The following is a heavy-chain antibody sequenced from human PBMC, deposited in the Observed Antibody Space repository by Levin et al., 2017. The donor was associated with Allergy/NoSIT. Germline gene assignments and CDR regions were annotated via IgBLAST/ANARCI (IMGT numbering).Heavy chain of an antibody. CDR2: IWDDGYKK. V-gene: IGHV3-33*01. Sequence: LSLTCAASGFTFSSSGMHWVRQAPGKGLEWVAVIWDDGYKKYYADSVKGRFTISRDNSKNTLYLQMNSLRAEDTAVYYCARVLRFYYYYYMDVWDKGTTVTVSS. CDR3: ARVLRFYYYYYMDV. D-gene: IGHD5-12*01. CDR1: GFTFSSSG. J-gene: IGHJ6*03.